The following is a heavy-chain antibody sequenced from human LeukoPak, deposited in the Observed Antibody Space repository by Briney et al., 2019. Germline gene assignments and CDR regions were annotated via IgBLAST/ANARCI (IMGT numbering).Heavy chain of an antibody. V-gene: IGHV3-48*04. CDR1: GFTFRIYG. Sequence: GGSLRLSCAASGFTFRIYGMNWVRQAPGKGPEWVSYISSGSDTIYYADSAKGRFTMSRDNAKNSLFLQMNSLRAEDTAVYYCARATRNGYDYWGQGTLVAVSS. CDR3: ARATRNGYDY. J-gene: IGHJ4*02. D-gene: IGHD5-24*01. CDR2: ISSGSDTI.